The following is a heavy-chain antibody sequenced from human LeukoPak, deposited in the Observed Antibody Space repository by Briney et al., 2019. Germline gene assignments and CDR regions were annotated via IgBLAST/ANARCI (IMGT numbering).Heavy chain of an antibody. J-gene: IGHJ3*02. CDR2: INSDGSST. CDR1: GFTINNLW. CDR3: ATGLSNGFEI. D-gene: IGHD4-11*01. Sequence: GGSLRLSCAASGFTINNLWMHWVRQAPGKGLVWVSRINSDGSSTSYADSVKGRFTISRDNAKNTLYLQMNSLRAEDTAVYYCATGLSNGFEIWGQGTMVTVSS. V-gene: IGHV3-74*01.